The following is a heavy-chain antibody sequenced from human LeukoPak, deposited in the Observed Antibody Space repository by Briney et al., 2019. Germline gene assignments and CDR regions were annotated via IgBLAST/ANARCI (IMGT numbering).Heavy chain of an antibody. J-gene: IGHJ4*02. V-gene: IGHV1-58*01. CDR3: AADLGSTVTTELDY. Sequence: GASVKVSCKASGFTFTSSAVQWVRQARGQGLEWIGWIVVGSGNTNYAQKFQERVTITRDMSTSTAYMELSSLRSDDTAVYYCAADLGSTVTTELDYWGQGTLVTVSS. CDR1: GFTFTSSA. D-gene: IGHD4-17*01. CDR2: IVVGSGNT.